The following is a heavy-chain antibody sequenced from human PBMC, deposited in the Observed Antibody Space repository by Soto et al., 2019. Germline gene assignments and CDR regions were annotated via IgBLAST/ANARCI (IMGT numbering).Heavy chain of an antibody. CDR2: INAGNGNT. CDR1: GYTFTSYA. J-gene: IGHJ6*02. D-gene: IGHD2-8*01. CDR3: ARDLRNVVLMVYATDYYYYGMDV. Sequence: ASVKVSCKASGYTFTSYAMHWVRQAPGQRLEWMGWINAGNGNTKYSQKFQGRVTITRDTSASTAYMELSSLRSEDTAVYYCARDLRNVVLMVYATDYYYYGMDVWGQGTTVTVSS. V-gene: IGHV1-3*01.